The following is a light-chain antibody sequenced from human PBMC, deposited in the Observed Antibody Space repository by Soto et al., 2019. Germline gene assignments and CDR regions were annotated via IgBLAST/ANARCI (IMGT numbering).Light chain of an antibody. CDR3: QQRSNWPAT. V-gene: IGKV3-11*01. Sequence: EIVLTQSPATLSLSPGERATLSCRASQSVSSYLAWYQQKPGQAPRLLIYDASNRATGIPARFSGSGSGTDFPLTIRSLEPEDFAVYYCQQRSNWPATFGGGTKVEIK. J-gene: IGKJ4*01. CDR1: QSVSSY. CDR2: DAS.